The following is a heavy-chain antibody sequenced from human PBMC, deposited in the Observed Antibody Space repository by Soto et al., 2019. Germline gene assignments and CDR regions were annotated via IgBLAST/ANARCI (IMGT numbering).Heavy chain of an antibody. CDR2: IIPILGIA. J-gene: IGHJ6*03. D-gene: IGHD4-4*01. CDR3: ASARGATVTGYYYYYMDV. V-gene: IGHV1-69*02. Sequence: QVQLVQSGAEVKKPGSSVKVSCKASGGTFSSYTISWVRQAPGQGLEWMGRIIPILGIANYAQKFQGRVTITADKSTSTAYMELSSLRSEDTAVYYCASARGATVTGYYYYYMDVWGKGTTVTVSS. CDR1: GGTFSSYT.